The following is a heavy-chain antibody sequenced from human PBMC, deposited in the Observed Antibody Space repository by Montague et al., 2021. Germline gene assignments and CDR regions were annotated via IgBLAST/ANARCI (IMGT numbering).Heavy chain of an antibody. Sequence: SLRLSCAASGFTFDIYSLNWVRQAPGKGLEWISYISSNGRTIYYADSVKDRFTISRDNAKNSLFLHMSRLRDEDTAIYYCARDNYYDSSGSIDHWGQGTLVSVSS. CDR3: ARDNYYDSSGSIDH. CDR1: GFTFDIYS. V-gene: IGHV3-48*02. J-gene: IGHJ4*02. CDR2: ISSNGRTI. D-gene: IGHD3-22*01.